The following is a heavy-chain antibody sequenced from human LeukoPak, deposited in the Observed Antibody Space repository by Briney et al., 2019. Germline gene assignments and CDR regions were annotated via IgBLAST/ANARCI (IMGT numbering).Heavy chain of an antibody. CDR1: GFTFSSYG. CDR2: IRYDGSNT. D-gene: IGHD6-6*01. CDR3: ANQRRDSSSSSFRFHFDY. Sequence: GGSLRLSCAASGFTFSSYGMHWVRQAPGKGLEWVAFIRYDGSNTYYADSVKGRFTISRDNSKNTVFLQMNSLRAEDTAVYYCANQRRDSSSSSFRFHFDYWGQGSLVTVSS. J-gene: IGHJ4*02. V-gene: IGHV3-30*02.